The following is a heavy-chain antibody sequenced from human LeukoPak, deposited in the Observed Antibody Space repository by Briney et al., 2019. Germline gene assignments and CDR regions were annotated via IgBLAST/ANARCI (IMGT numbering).Heavy chain of an antibody. CDR2: IYYSGST. V-gene: IGHV4-59*01. J-gene: IGHJ5*02. D-gene: IGHD6-13*01. CDR3: ARDLRQQLVNNWFDP. CDR1: GGSISRYY. Sequence: SETLSLTCTVSGGSISRYYWNWIRQPPGKGLEWIGYIYYSGSTNYNPSLKSRVTMSIDMSKTQFSLKLYSVTAADTAVYYCARDLRQQLVNNWFDPWGQGTLVTVSS.